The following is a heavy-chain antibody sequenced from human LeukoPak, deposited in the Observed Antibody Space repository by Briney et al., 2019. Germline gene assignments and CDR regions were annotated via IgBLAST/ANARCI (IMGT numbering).Heavy chain of an antibody. Sequence: SETLSLTCAVYGGSFSGYCWSWIRQPPGKGLEWIGEINHSGSTNYNPSLKSRVAISVDTSKNQFSLKPSSVTAADTAVYYCARGSVVRGIIFRWFDPWGQGTLVTVSS. D-gene: IGHD3-10*01. J-gene: IGHJ5*02. V-gene: IGHV4-34*01. CDR3: ARGSVVRGIIFRWFDP. CDR1: GGSFSGYC. CDR2: INHSGST.